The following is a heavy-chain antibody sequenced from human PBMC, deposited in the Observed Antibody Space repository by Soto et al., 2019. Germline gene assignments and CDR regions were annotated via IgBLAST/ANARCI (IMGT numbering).Heavy chain of an antibody. CDR3: ARGKAFSSSSSLDV. Sequence: GGSLRLSCAASGFTFSSYAMSWVRQAPGKGLEWVSDISSSSSTTYYADSVKGRFTISRDNAKNSLYLQMNSLRDEDTAVYYCARGKAFSSSSSLDVWGQGTTVTVSS. D-gene: IGHD6-6*01. V-gene: IGHV3-48*02. J-gene: IGHJ6*02. CDR2: ISSSSSTT. CDR1: GFTFSSYA.